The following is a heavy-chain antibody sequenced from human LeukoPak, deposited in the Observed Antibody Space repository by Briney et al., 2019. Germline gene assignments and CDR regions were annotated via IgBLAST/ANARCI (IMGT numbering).Heavy chain of an antibody. CDR3: ARVPYDSSGYYLGNYFDY. CDR1: GFTFSSYW. V-gene: IGHV3-7*01. J-gene: IGHJ4*02. Sequence: QPGGSLRLSCAASGFTFSSYWLTWVRKAPGQGLQWVAIIRQDGNRKYYVDSVKGRFTITRDNARNSLYLQMNSLRVEDTAVYYCARVPYDSSGYYLGNYFDYWGQGALVTVSS. D-gene: IGHD3-22*01. CDR2: IRQDGNRK.